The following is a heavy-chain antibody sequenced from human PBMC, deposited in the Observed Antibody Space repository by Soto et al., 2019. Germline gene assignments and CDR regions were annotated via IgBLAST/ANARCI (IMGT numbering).Heavy chain of an antibody. CDR1: GGSIIRGGYY. J-gene: IGHJ4*02. CDR2: INHSGST. CDR3: ARDKITGLFDY. D-gene: IGHD2-8*02. Sequence: SETLSLTCTVSGGSIIRGGYYWTWIRQPPGTGLEWIEEINHSGSTNYNPSLKSRVTISVDMSKNQFSLKLTSVTAADTAVYYCARDKITGLFDYWGQGTLGTVSS. V-gene: IGHV4-34*01.